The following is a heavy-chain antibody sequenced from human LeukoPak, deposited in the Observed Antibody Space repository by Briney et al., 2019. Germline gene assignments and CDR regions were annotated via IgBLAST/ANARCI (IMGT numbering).Heavy chain of an antibody. V-gene: IGHV4-31*03. CDR2: IYYSGST. J-gene: IGHJ4*02. D-gene: IGHD5-18*01. CDR3: ARVDTAMVGY. CDR1: GGSISSGGYY. Sequence: SETLSLTCTVSGGSISSGGYYWSWIRQHPGNGLEWIGYIYYSGSTYYNPSLKSRVTISVDTSKNQFSLKLSSVTAADTAVYYCARVDTAMVGYWGQGTLVTVSS.